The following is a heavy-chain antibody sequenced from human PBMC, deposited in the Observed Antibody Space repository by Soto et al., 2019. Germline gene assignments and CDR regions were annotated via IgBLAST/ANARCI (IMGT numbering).Heavy chain of an antibody. CDR3: ARDKLETVRAWYYYYGMDV. J-gene: IGHJ6*02. V-gene: IGHV1-8*01. CDR1: GYTFTSYD. CDR2: MNPNSGNT. D-gene: IGHD1-1*01. Sequence: QVQLVQSGAEVKKPGASVKVSCKASGYTFTSYDINWVRQATGQGLEWMGWMNPNSGNTGYAQKFQGGVTMTRNTSISTAYMELSSLRSEDTAVYYCARDKLETVRAWYYYYGMDVWGQGTTVTVSS.